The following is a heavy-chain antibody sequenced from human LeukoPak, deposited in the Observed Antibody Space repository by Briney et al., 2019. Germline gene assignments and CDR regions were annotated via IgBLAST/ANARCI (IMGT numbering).Heavy chain of an antibody. CDR3: ARYRAGGYCSGGSCYVSAFDI. D-gene: IGHD2-15*01. J-gene: IGHJ3*02. Sequence: SETLSLTCAVYGGSFSGYYWSWIRQPPGKGLEWIGEINHSGSTYYNPSLKSRVTISVDTSKNQFSLKLSSVTAADTAVYYCARYRAGGYCSGGSCYVSAFDIWGQGTMVTVSS. CDR2: INHSGST. V-gene: IGHV4-34*01. CDR1: GGSFSGYY.